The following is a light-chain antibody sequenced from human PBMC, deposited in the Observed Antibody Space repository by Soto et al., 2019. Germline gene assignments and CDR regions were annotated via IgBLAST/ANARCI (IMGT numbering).Light chain of an antibody. J-gene: IGKJ2*01. CDR3: QQFGSSPLYT. CDR2: GAS. Sequence: EIVLTQSPGTLSLSPRERVTLSCRASQSVSSTYLAWYQQKPGQAPRLLIYGASSRATGIPDRFSGSVSGTVFTLTISRLAPEDFAVYYCQQFGSSPLYTFGQRTKL. CDR1: QSVSSTY. V-gene: IGKV3-20*01.